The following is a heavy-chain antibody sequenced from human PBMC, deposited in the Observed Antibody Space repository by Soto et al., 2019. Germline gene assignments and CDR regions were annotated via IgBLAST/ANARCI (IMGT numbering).Heavy chain of an antibody. J-gene: IGHJ4*02. Sequence: QVQLVQSGAEVKKPGSSVKVSCKASGGTFSSYAISWVRQAPGHGLEWMGGIIPIFGTANYAQKFQGRVAITADESTSTAYMELSSLRSEDTAVDYCARVPMSDGYNHPSDYWGQGTLVTVSS. CDR2: IIPIFGTA. CDR1: GGTFSSYA. D-gene: IGHD5-12*01. V-gene: IGHV1-69*01. CDR3: ARVPMSDGYNHPSDY.